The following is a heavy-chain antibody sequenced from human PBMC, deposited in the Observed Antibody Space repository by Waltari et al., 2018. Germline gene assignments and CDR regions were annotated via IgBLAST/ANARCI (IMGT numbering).Heavy chain of an antibody. CDR3: TRGEINYSRFDY. Sequence: EVQLVESGGDLVQPGGSLKLACAASGFTFVTYCMHWVRQAPGKGLAWVSRINVDGSSTVYANSVAGRFTISRDNAKNTVYLEMSGLRAEDTAVYYCTRGEINYSRFDYWGQGSLVTVSS. V-gene: IGHV3-74*01. CDR1: GFTFVTYC. CDR2: INVDGSST. J-gene: IGHJ4*02. D-gene: IGHD4-4*01.